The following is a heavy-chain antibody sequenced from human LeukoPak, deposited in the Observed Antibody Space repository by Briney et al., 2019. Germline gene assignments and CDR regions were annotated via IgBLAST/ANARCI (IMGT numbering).Heavy chain of an antibody. Sequence: GRSLRLSCAASGFTFSSYGMHWVRQAPGKGLEWVAVIWYDGSNKYYADSVKGRFTISRDNSKNTLYLQMNSLRAEDTAVYYCARERVPYGSGSYFDYWGQGTLVTVSS. CDR3: ARERVPYGSGSYFDY. V-gene: IGHV3-33*01. J-gene: IGHJ4*02. CDR1: GFTFSSYG. CDR2: IWYDGSNK. D-gene: IGHD3-10*01.